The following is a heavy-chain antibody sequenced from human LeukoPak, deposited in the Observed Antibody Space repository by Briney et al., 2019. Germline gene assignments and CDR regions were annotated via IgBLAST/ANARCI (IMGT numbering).Heavy chain of an antibody. CDR2: ISSSGTT. Sequence: SETLSLTCTVSGGSMNIHFWSWIRQSAGKGLEWIGRISSSGTTKYNPSLKSRVIMSIDTSKNQFSLKVTSVTAADTAVYYCVRDVPPYSAMYGWFDSWGQGSLVTVSS. CDR3: VRDVPPYSAMYGWFDS. J-gene: IGHJ5*01. V-gene: IGHV4-4*07. CDR1: GGSMNIHF. D-gene: IGHD4-11*01.